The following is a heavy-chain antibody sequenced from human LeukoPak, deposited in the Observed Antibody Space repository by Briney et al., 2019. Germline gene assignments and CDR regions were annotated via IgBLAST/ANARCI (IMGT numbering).Heavy chain of an antibody. Sequence: PGGSLRLSCAASGFTFSGSAMHWVREAPGKRRGWVGRIRSKANSYATAYAASVKGRFTISRDDSKNTAYLQMNSLKTEDTAVYYCTTGYSGRRSAWYFDLWGRGTLVTVSS. CDR3: TTGYSGRRSAWYFDL. CDR1: GFTFSGSA. CDR2: IRSKANSYAT. D-gene: IGHD6-13*01. V-gene: IGHV3-73*01. J-gene: IGHJ2*01.